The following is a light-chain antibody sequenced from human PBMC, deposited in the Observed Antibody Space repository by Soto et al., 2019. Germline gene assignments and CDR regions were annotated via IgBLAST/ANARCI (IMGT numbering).Light chain of an antibody. CDR2: GAS. CDR1: QSVSSD. Sequence: EIVMTQSPAALSVSPGERATLSCRASQSVSSDLAWYQQKPGQAPRLLIYGASTRATGIPARFSGSGSGTEFTLTISSLQSEDFAVYSCQHYNTWPIPFGQGTRLEIK. J-gene: IGKJ5*01. V-gene: IGKV3D-15*01. CDR3: QHYNTWPIP.